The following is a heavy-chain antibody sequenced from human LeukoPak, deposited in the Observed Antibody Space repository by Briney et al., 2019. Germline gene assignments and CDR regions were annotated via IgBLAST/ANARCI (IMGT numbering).Heavy chain of an antibody. D-gene: IGHD6-13*01. CDR1: GSSFTSYW. CDR2: IYPGDSDT. V-gene: IGHV5-51*01. J-gene: IGHJ4*02. Sequence: GASLQISCKGSGSSFTSYWIGWVRQLPGKGLERMGIIYPGDSDTRYSPSFQGQVTIPADKSISTAYLQWSSLKASDTAMYYCARLDSSSWYLTWQGWGQGTLVTVSS. CDR3: ARLDSSSWYLTWQG.